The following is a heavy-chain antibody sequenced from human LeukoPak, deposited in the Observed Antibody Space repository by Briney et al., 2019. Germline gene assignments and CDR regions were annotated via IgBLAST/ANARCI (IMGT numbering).Heavy chain of an antibody. V-gene: IGHV3-30-3*02. CDR3: AKIEGGEPSPGAPNFDAFDI. Sequence: PGRSLRLSCAASGFTFSSYAMHWVRQAPGKGLEWVAVISYDGSNKYYADSVKGRFTISRDNSKNTLYLQMNSLRAEDTAVYYCAKIEGGEPSPGAPNFDAFDIWGQGTMVTVSS. D-gene: IGHD3-16*01. CDR2: ISYDGSNK. CDR1: GFTFSSYA. J-gene: IGHJ3*02.